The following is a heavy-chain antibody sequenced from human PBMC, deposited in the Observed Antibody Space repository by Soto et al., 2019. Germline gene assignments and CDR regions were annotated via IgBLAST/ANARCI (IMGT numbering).Heavy chain of an antibody. Sequence: QLVESGGDFVQAGGSLRLSCVASGFVFRTNAMSGVRQRPGQGRERVSAIRGNGDNRYYADSVNGRFSISRDNSKNTMFLKMNSMRGEDTAMYYCASRKIYCRGETCYSGYHDYWGQGTMVTVSS. D-gene: IGHD2-15*01. V-gene: IGHV3-23*04. CDR1: GFVFRTNA. CDR3: ASRKIYCRGETCYSGYHDY. CDR2: IRGNGDNR. J-gene: IGHJ4*02.